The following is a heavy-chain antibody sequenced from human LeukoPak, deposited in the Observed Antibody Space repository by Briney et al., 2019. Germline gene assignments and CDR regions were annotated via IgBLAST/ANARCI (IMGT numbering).Heavy chain of an antibody. J-gene: IGHJ5*02. CDR1: GFTFSSYA. D-gene: IGHD3-22*01. Sequence: SGGSLRLSCAASGFTFSSYAMSWVRQAPGKGLEWVSSISGSGGRTYYADSVKGRFTISRDNSKNTLYLQMNSLRAEDTAVYYCTEGPYYYDSSGYSRRWFDPWGQGTLVTVSS. CDR2: ISGSGGRT. CDR3: TEGPYYYDSSGYSRRWFDP. V-gene: IGHV3-23*01.